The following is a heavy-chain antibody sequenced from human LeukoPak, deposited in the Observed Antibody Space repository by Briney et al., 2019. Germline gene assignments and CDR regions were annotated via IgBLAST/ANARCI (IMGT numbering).Heavy chain of an antibody. V-gene: IGHV3-33*01. D-gene: IGHD1-20*01. J-gene: IGHJ4*02. CDR2: IWYDGSNK. Sequence: GGSLRLSCAASGFTFSSYGMHWVRQAPGKGPEWVAVIWYDGSNKYYADSVKRRFTISRHNSKNTLYLQINSLRAEDTAVYYCLRDLNWSLDQWGQGTLVTVSS. CDR3: LRDLNWSLDQ. CDR1: GFTFSSYG.